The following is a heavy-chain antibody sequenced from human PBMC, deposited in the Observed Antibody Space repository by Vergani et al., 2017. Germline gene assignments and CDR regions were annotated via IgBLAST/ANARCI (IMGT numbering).Heavy chain of an antibody. V-gene: IGHV3-74*01. Sequence: DVDLVESGGGFVQPGGSRRLSCAASGFSFSRHWMHWVRQAPGKGLVWVSRVNPEGTNTPYADSVKGRFTISRDNSKNTLFLQLKTLRAEDTGVYYCAKDYNIMGALHYWGQGTLVAVSS. D-gene: IGHD3-22*01. CDR3: AKDYNIMGALHY. CDR2: VNPEGTNT. CDR1: GFSFSRHW. J-gene: IGHJ4*02.